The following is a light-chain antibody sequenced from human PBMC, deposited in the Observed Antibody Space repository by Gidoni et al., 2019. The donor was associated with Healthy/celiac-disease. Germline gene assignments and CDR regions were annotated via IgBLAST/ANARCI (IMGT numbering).Light chain of an antibody. J-gene: IGLJ2*01. Sequence: YELTPPPSVSVSPGQTASITCPGDQLGDKYACWYRQKPGQSPVLVIYQVSKRPSVIPERFSGSNSRNTATLTLSGTQAMDEANYDCQAWDSSTVVFGGGTKLTVL. CDR1: QLGDKY. CDR3: QAWDSSTVV. V-gene: IGLV3-1*01. CDR2: QVS.